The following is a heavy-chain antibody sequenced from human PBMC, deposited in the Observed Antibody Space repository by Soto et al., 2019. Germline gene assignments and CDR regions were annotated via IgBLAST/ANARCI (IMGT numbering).Heavy chain of an antibody. CDR1: GFTFGEYA. CDR3: TTNYYDSSGYDNWFDP. V-gene: IGHV3-49*03. J-gene: IGHJ5*02. Sequence: GGSLRLSCTASGFTFGEYAMSWFRQAPGKGLEWVGYIRSKSFGGTTEYAASVKGRFTISRDDSKSIAYLQMDSLETEDTAVYYCTTNYYDSSGYDNWFDPWGQGTLVTVSS. CDR2: IRSKSFGGTT. D-gene: IGHD3-22*01.